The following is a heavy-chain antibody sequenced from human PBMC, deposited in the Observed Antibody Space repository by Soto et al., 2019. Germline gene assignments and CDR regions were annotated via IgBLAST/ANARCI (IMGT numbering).Heavy chain of an antibody. CDR2: IKPAIGSA. CDR1: GGIFTTYA. J-gene: IGHJ4*02. Sequence: QVQVVQSGAEVKEPGSSVKVSCKASGGIFTTYAINWVRQAPGQGLVWMGGIKPAIGSANYAPTFQGRLPITAEALTATAYMDMTSLTSEDTAVYYCARGLLVGHKTVDYWGQGTLVTVSS. CDR3: ARGLLVGHKTVDY. D-gene: IGHD1-26*01. V-gene: IGHV1-69*01.